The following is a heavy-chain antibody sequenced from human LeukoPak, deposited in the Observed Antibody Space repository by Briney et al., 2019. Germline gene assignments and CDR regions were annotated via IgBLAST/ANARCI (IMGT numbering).Heavy chain of an antibody. Sequence: GGSLRLSCAASGFTFSSYSMNWVRQAPGKGLEWVSSISSSSSSYIYYADSVKGRFTISRDNAKNSLYLQMNSLRAEDTAVYYCARLVATITVAVAGEWVDVWGQGTTVTVSS. CDR2: ISSSSSSYI. J-gene: IGHJ6*02. CDR3: ARLVATITVAVAGEWVDV. V-gene: IGHV3-21*01. CDR1: GFTFSSYS. D-gene: IGHD5-12*01.